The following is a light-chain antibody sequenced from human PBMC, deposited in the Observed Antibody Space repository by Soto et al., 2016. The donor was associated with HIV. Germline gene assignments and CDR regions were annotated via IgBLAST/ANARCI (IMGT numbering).Light chain of an antibody. Sequence: DIQMTQSPSAMSASVGDRVTITCRATQAINNYLAWFQQKPGKVPKRLIYGASSLQSGVPSRFSGSGSGTEFTLTISSLQPEDIATYYCLQHNGYPXTFGGGTKVE. V-gene: IGKV1-17*03. CDR3: LQHNGYPXT. J-gene: IGKJ4*01. CDR2: GAS. CDR1: QAINNY.